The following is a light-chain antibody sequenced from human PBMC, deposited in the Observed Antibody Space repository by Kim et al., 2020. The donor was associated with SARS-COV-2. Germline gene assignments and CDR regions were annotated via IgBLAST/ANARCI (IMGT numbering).Light chain of an antibody. Sequence: VSPGERATLSCRASQSVTNNVAWYQQKPGQAPRLLIYGASTRATGIPARCSGSGSGTDFTLTISSLQSEDFVVYYCQQYNNRPWTFGQGTKVDIK. CDR2: GAS. V-gene: IGKV3-15*01. CDR3: QQYNNRPWT. CDR1: QSVTNN. J-gene: IGKJ1*01.